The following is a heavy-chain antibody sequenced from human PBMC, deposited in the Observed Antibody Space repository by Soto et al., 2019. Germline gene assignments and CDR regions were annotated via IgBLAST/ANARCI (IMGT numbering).Heavy chain of an antibody. J-gene: IGHJ5*02. CDR2: IYYSGST. CDR1: GGSINSGGYY. V-gene: IGHV4-31*03. D-gene: IGHD3-9*01. Sequence: SETLSLTCTVSGGSINSGGYYWSWIRQHPGKGLEWIGYIYYSGSTYYNPSLKSRVTMSVDTSKNQFSLKLSSVTAADTAVYYCARECHYDILTGYSYNWFDPWGQGTLVTVSS. CDR3: ARECHYDILTGYSYNWFDP.